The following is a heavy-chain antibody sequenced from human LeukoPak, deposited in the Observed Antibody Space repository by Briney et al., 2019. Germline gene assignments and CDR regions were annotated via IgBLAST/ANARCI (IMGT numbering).Heavy chain of an antibody. CDR1: GFIFSSYG. CDR3: AKSFGWSNYYYAFDI. V-gene: IGHV3-30*02. J-gene: IGHJ3*02. D-gene: IGHD3-3*01. CDR2: IRYDGSQK. Sequence: PGGSLRLSCAASGFIFSSYGMHWVRQAPGKGLECVAFIRYDGSQKFYADSVKGRFTISRDNSKNTVYLQMNSLRVEDTAVYYCAKSFGWSNYYYAFDIWGQGTMVTVSS.